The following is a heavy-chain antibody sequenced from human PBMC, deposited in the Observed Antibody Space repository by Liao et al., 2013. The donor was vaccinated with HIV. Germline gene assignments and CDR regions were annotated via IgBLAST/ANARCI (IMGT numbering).Heavy chain of an antibody. J-gene: IGHJ6*03. Sequence: QVQLQQWGAGLLTPSETLSLTCAVYGGSFSGYYWNWIRQPPGKGLEWIGQINHHGTTNYHPSLKSRVTISIDRPRNQFSLKLSSVTAADTAVYYCARDGGERYWSGYYYYYYMDVWGKGTTVTVSS. CDR3: ARDGGERYWSGYYYYYYMDV. CDR2: INHHGTT. D-gene: IGHD3-16*01. CDR1: GGSFSGYY. V-gene: IGHV4-34*01.